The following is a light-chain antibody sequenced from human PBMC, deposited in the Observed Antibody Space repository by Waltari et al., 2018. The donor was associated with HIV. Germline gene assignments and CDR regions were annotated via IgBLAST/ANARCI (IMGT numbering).Light chain of an antibody. Sequence: QSALTQPPSASGSPGQSVTISCTGTSSDVGGYDYVSWYQQHPGKAPKLIIYEVSKRPAGVPACFSGSKCGNTASLTVSGLQAEDETDYYCSSYAGNNNYVFGNGTKVTVL. CDR3: SSYAGNNNYV. J-gene: IGLJ1*01. V-gene: IGLV2-8*01. CDR1: SSDVGGYDY. CDR2: EVS.